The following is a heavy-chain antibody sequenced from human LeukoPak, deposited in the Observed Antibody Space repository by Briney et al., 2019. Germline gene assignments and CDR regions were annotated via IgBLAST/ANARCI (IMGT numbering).Heavy chain of an antibody. CDR2: INPNSGGT. Sequence: ASVKVSCKASGYTFTGYYMHWVRQAPGQGLEWMGWINPNSGGTNYAQKFQGRVTMTRDTSISTAYMELSSLRSEDTAVYYCARVPVGATEYYYYYYYMDVWGKGTTVTISS. J-gene: IGHJ6*03. V-gene: IGHV1-2*02. D-gene: IGHD1-26*01. CDR1: GYTFTGYY. CDR3: ARVPVGATEYYYYYYYMDV.